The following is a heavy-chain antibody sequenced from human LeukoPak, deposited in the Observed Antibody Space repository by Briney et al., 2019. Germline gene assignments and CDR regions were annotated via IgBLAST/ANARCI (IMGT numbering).Heavy chain of an antibody. J-gene: IGHJ4*02. D-gene: IGHD7-27*01. CDR2: VSPPGGGT. CDR1: GFTFSNHG. V-gene: IGHV3-23*01. Sequence: GGYLRLNCAASGFTFSNHGMNWVRQAQGKGLEWLSGVSPPGGGTYYADTVKGRFTISRDESKTTLSLQMNSLRVEDTATYYCARDLAWGAFDYWGQGTLVTVSS. CDR3: ARDLAWGAFDY.